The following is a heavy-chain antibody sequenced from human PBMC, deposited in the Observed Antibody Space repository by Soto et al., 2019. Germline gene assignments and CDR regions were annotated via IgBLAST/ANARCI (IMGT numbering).Heavy chain of an antibody. J-gene: IGHJ2*01. CDR1: GFTVSSNY. D-gene: IGHD4-17*01. Sequence: EVHLVESGGGLTQPGGSLRLSCAASGFTVSSNYMSWVRQAPGKGLEWLSVTYSGGTTYYADSVKGRFTISRDNSKNTLYLQMNSLRAEDTAVYYCARINGDYGNWYFDLWGRGTLVTVSS. V-gene: IGHV3-53*01. CDR3: ARINGDYGNWYFDL. CDR2: TYSGGTT.